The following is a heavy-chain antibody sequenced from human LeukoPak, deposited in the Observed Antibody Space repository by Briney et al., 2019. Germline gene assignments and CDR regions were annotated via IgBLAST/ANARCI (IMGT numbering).Heavy chain of an antibody. Sequence: GGSLRPSCAASGFTFSSYGMHWVRQAPGKGLEWVAVISYDGSNKYYADSVKGRFTISRDNSKNTLYLQMNSLRAEDTAVYYCARLFGGSGWLFDYWGQGTLVTVSS. CDR2: ISYDGSNK. J-gene: IGHJ4*02. CDR1: GFTFSSYG. V-gene: IGHV3-30*03. D-gene: IGHD6-19*01. CDR3: ARLFGGSGWLFDY.